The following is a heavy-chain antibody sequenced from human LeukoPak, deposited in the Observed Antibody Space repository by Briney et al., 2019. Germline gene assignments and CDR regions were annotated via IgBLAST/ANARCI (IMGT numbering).Heavy chain of an antibody. CDR2: IDYSGTT. Sequence: KSSETLSLTCSVSGGSISSSSYYWAWIRQPPGKGLQWIGSIDYSGTTYYNPSLKSRVTISVDTSKNQFSLKLSSVTAADTAVYYCASLRIVGATRVYWGQGTLVTVSS. CDR3: ASLRIVGATRVY. J-gene: IGHJ4*02. V-gene: IGHV4-39*01. D-gene: IGHD1-26*01. CDR1: GGSISSSSYY.